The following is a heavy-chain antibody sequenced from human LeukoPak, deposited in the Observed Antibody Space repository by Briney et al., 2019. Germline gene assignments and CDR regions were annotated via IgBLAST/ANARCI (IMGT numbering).Heavy chain of an antibody. CDR3: ARYSDYFYYYYMDV. Sequence: TSETLSLTCTVSGGSISSYFWNWIRQSPGKGLEWVGYVYYRGSTNYNPSLKSRVTISVDTSKNQFSLELGSVTAADTAVYHCARYSDYFYYYYMDVWGKGTTVTVSS. V-gene: IGHV4-59*01. D-gene: IGHD4-17*01. CDR1: GGSISSYF. CDR2: VYYRGST. J-gene: IGHJ6*03.